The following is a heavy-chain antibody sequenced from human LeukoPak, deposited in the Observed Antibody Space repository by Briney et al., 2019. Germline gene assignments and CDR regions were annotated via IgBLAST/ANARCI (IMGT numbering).Heavy chain of an antibody. D-gene: IGHD3-22*01. J-gene: IGHJ4*02. CDR2: INPNSGGT. V-gene: IGHV1-2*02. CDR3: ARIYDSSGYYLVAIDY. CDR1: GYTFTGYY. Sequence: GASVKVSCKASGYTFTGYYMHWVRQAPGQGLEWMGWINPNSGGTNYAQKFQGRVTMTRDTSISTAYMELRSLRSDDTAVYYCARIYDSSGYYLVAIDYWGQGTLVTVSP.